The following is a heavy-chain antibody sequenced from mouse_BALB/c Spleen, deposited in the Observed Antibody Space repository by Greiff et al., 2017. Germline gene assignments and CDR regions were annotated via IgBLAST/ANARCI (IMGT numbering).Heavy chain of an antibody. Sequence: DVKLVESGGGLVKPGGSLKLSCAASGFTFSSYAMSWVRQTPEKRLEWVATISSGGSYTYYPDSVKGRFTISRDNAKNTLYLQMSSLRSEDTAMYYCARLYYDYLYAMDYWGQGTSVTVSS. J-gene: IGHJ4*01. CDR1: GFTFSSYA. V-gene: IGHV5-9-3*01. CDR2: ISSGGSYT. CDR3: ARLYYDYLYAMDY. D-gene: IGHD2-4*01.